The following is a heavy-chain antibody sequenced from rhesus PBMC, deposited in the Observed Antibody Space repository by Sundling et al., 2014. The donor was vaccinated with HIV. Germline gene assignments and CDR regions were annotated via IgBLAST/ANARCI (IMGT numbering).Heavy chain of an antibody. Sequence: QVRLQESGPGLVKPSETLSLTCTVSGGSFSNYYWGWIRQPPGKGLEWIGSIYGNSASTNYNPSLKNRVTISKDTSKNQFSLKLTSVTAADTAVYYCVMPRGNSSGWFFNYWGQGVLVTVSS. V-gene: IGHV4-143*01. CDR3: VMPRGNSSGWFFNY. D-gene: IGHD6-31*01. J-gene: IGHJ4*01. CDR2: IYGNSAST. CDR1: GGSFSNYY.